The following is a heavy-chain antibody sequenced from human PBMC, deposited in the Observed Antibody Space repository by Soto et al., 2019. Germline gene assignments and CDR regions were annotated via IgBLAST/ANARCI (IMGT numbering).Heavy chain of an antibody. J-gene: IGHJ4*02. CDR1: GFTFNSHT. CDR2: ISSSRTYI. CDR3: AEGRRGDYFDY. V-gene: IGHV3-21*04. Sequence: EVQLVESGGGLVKPGGSLRLSCAASGFTFNSHTMNWVRQAPGKGLEWVSYISSSRTYIYYGDSVKGRFTISRDNSKNTLYVQMNSLRVDDTAVYYCAEGRRGDYFDYWGQGTLVTVSS.